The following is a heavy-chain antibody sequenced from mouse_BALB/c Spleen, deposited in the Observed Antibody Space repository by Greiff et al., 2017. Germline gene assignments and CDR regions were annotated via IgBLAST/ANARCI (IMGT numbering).Heavy chain of an antibody. V-gene: IGHV14-3*02. CDR3: ARYGYDSAWFAY. CDR2: IDTANGNT. D-gene: IGHD2-2*01. J-gene: IGHJ3*01. Sequence: EVQLQQSGAELVKPGASVKLSCTASGFNIKDTYMHWVKQRPEQGLEWIGRIDTANGNTKYDPKFQGKATITADTSSNTAYLQLSSLTSEDTAVYYCARYGYDSAWFAYWGQGTLVTVSA. CDR1: GFNIKDTY.